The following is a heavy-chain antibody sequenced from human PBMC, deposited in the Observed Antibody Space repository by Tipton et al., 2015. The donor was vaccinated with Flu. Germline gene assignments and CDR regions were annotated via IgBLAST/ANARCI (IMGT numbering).Heavy chain of an antibody. D-gene: IGHD2/OR15-2a*01. CDR1: GYTFTGYY. CDR3: ARVYVAAHGDY. CDR2: INPNSGGT. Sequence: QLVQSGAEVKKPGASVKVSCKASGYTFTGYYTHWVRQAPGQGLEWMGWINPNSGGTNDAQKFQGRVTMTRDTSISTAYMELSRLRSDDTAVYYCARVYVAAHGDYWGQGTLVTVSS. V-gene: IGHV1-2*02. J-gene: IGHJ4*02.